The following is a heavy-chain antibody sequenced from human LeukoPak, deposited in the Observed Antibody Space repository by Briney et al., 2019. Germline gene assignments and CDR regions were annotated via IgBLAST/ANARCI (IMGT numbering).Heavy chain of an antibody. CDR2: VYSGGSA. Sequence: LETLSLTCTVSGGLVSATTSYWGWIRQPPGKGLEWIGNVYSGGSAYYNPSLTSRATISVDTSKNQFSLKLTSVTAADTAVYYCARPPSIAYCGGDCLQTFQHWGQGTLVIVSS. J-gene: IGHJ1*01. CDR3: ARPPSIAYCGGDCLQTFQH. CDR1: GGLVSATTSY. V-gene: IGHV4-39*01. D-gene: IGHD2-21*02.